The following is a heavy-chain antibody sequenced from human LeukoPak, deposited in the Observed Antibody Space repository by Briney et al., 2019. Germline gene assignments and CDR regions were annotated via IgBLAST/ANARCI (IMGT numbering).Heavy chain of an antibody. J-gene: IGHJ4*02. Sequence: PGGSLRLSCAASGFTVSSNYMSWVRQAPGKGLECVSVIYSGGNTYYADSVKGRFTISRDNSKNTLYLQMNSLRAEDTVVYYCARSPRYCSSTSCFDYWGQGTLVTVSS. CDR3: ARSPRYCSSTSCFDY. V-gene: IGHV3-53*01. CDR2: IYSGGNT. CDR1: GFTVSSNY. D-gene: IGHD2-2*01.